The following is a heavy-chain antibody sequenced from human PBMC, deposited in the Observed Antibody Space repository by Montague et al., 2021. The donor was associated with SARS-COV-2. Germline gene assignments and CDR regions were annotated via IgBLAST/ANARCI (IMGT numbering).Heavy chain of an antibody. J-gene: IGHJ4*02. CDR2: ISSSSSTI. Sequence: SLRLSCAASGFTFSSYSMNWVRQAPGKGLEWVSYISSSSSTIYYADSVKGRFTISRDNAKNSLYLQMNSLRDEDTAVYYCARVGRGSTYYYDSSGENAXWSQGTLVTVSS. CDR1: GFTFSSYS. CDR3: ARVGRGSTYYYDSSGENAX. D-gene: IGHD3-22*01. V-gene: IGHV3-48*02.